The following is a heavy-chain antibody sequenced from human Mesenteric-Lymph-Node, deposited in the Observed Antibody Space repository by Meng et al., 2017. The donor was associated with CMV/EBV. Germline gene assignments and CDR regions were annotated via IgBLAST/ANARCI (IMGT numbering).Heavy chain of an antibody. CDR2: ISGSGSFI. D-gene: IGHD5-24*01. J-gene: IGHJ4*02. CDR3: ARDFGWLQYDY. V-gene: IGHV3-11*04. Sequence: GESLKISCAASGFTFSDYYMSWIRQAPGKGLEWISYISGSGSFIYYADSVKGRFTISRDNANIYLHMSSLRADDTAMYYCARDFGWLQYDYWGRGTLVTVSS. CDR1: GFTFSDYY.